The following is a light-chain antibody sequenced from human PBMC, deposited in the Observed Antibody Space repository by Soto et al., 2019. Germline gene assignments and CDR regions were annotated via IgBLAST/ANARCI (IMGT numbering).Light chain of an antibody. J-gene: IGLJ2*01. Sequence: QSVLTQPPSVSGAPGQRVTISCTGSSSNIGAGYDVHWYQQLPGTAPKLLIYGNSNRPSGVPDRFSGSNSGTSASLAITGLQADDEADSYCQSYDSSRRVVFGGGTKLTVL. CDR1: SSNIGAGYD. CDR2: GNS. CDR3: QSYDSSRRVV. V-gene: IGLV1-40*01.